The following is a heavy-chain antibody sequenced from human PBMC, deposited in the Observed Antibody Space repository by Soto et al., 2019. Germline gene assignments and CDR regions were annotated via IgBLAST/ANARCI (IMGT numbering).Heavy chain of an antibody. Sequence: VGSLRLSCAASGFTFSNYGMHWVRQAPGKGLEWVAVISYDGSNKYYADSVKGRFTISRDNSKNTLYLQMNSLRAEDTAVYYCAKATEQWLALWGPWFDPWGQGTLVTVS. D-gene: IGHD6-19*01. CDR3: AKATEQWLALWGPWFDP. V-gene: IGHV3-30*18. CDR1: GFTFSNYG. CDR2: ISYDGSNK. J-gene: IGHJ5*02.